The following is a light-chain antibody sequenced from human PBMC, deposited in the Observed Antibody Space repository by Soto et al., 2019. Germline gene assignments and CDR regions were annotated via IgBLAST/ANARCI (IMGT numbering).Light chain of an antibody. CDR2: SNN. Sequence: QSVLTQAPSASETPGQRVTISCSGGSSNIGRNTVNWYQQLPGTAPKLLIYSNNRRPSGVPDRFSGSKSGTSASLAISGLQSEDEADYYCAAWDDSLTDHVFGTGTKLTVL. V-gene: IGLV1-44*01. CDR3: AAWDDSLTDHV. CDR1: SSNIGRNT. J-gene: IGLJ1*01.